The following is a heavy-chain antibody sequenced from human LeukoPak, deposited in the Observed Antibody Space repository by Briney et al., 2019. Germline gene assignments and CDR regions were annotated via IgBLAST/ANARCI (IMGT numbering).Heavy chain of an antibody. CDR2: IYYSGST. D-gene: IGHD3-22*01. V-gene: IGHV4-59*01. Sequence: SETLSLTCTVSGGSISSYYWSWIRQPPGKGLEWIGYIYYSGSTNYNPSLKSRVTISVDTSKNQFALKLSSVTAADTAVYYCARGGYYYDSSGYWGAFDIWGQGTMVTVSS. CDR1: GGSISSYY. CDR3: ARGGYYYDSSGYWGAFDI. J-gene: IGHJ3*02.